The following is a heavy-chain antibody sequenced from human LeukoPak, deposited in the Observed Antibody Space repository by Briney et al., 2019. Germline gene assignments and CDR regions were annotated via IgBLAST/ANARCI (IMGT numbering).Heavy chain of an antibody. CDR2: ISYDGSNK. CDR3: AKDFGSGSGYWDDAFDI. D-gene: IGHD3-22*01. V-gene: IGHV3-30*18. J-gene: IGHJ3*02. Sequence: PGGSLRLSCAASGFTFSSYGMHWVRQAPGKGLEWVAVISYDGSNKYYADSVEGRFTISRDNSKNTLYLQMNSLRAEDTAVYYCAKDFGSGSGYWDDAFDIWGQGTMVTVSS. CDR1: GFTFSSYG.